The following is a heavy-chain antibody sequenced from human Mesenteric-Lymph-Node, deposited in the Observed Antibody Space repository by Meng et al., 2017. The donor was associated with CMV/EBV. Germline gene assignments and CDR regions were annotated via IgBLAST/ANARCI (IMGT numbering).Heavy chain of an antibody. D-gene: IGHD6-6*01. Sequence: GESLKISCAVSGFTVSRSYMTWVRQAPGKGLEWVSSISSSSSYIYYADSVKGRFTISRDNAKNSLYLQMNSLRAEDTAVYYCARDTYSSSPAYYGMDVWGQGTTVTVSS. J-gene: IGHJ6*02. CDR1: GFTVSRSY. CDR3: ARDTYSSSPAYYGMDV. V-gene: IGHV3-21*01. CDR2: ISSSSSYI.